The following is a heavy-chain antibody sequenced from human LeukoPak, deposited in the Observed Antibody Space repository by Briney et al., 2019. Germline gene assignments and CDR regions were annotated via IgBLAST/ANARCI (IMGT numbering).Heavy chain of an antibody. CDR3: ARGGSGWYEGDY. J-gene: IGHJ4*02. CDR2: ISSSGSTI. D-gene: IGHD6-19*01. CDR1: GFTFSSYE. V-gene: IGHV3-48*03. Sequence: GGSLRLSCAASGFTFSSYEMNWVRQAPGRGLEWVSYISSSGSTIYYADSVKGRFTISRDNAKNSLYLQMNSLRAEDTAVYYCARGGSGWYEGDYWGQGTLVIVSS.